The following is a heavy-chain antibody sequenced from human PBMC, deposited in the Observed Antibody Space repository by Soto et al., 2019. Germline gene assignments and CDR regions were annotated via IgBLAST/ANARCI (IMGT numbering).Heavy chain of an antibody. Sequence: QVPLVQSGAEVKKPGSSVKVSCKASGGTFSSHTVSWVRQAPGQGLEWMGGIIPVFGTTNYAQKFQGRVTITADESTSTTYMELSSLRSDDTAVYYCARWAGFCSSPSCYTALDYWGQGTLVTVSS. V-gene: IGHV1-69*01. CDR1: GGTFSSHT. D-gene: IGHD2-2*02. J-gene: IGHJ4*02. CDR3: ARWAGFCSSPSCYTALDY. CDR2: IIPVFGTT.